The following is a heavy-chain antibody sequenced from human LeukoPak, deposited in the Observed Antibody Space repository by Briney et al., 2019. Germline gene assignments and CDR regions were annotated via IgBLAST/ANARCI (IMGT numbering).Heavy chain of an antibody. CDR1: GFTFSSYA. Sequence: GGSLRLSCAASGFTFSSYAMHWVRQAPGKGLEYVSAISSNGGSTYYANSVKGRFTISRDNSKNTLYLQMGSLRAEDMAVYYCARDREYYFDYWGQGTLVTVSS. V-gene: IGHV3-64*01. D-gene: IGHD3-10*01. CDR2: ISSNGGST. J-gene: IGHJ4*02. CDR3: ARDREYYFDY.